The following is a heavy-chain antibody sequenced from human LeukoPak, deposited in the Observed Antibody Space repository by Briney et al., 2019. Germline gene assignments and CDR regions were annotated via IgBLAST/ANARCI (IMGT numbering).Heavy chain of an antibody. CDR3: ARGTTVTSSFDY. CDR1: GGSFSGYY. D-gene: IGHD4-17*01. CDR2: INHIGST. J-gene: IGHJ4*02. Sequence: SETLSLTCAVYGGSFSGYYWSWIRQPPGKGLEWIGEINHIGSTNYNPSLKSRVTISVDTSKNQFSLKLSSVTAADTAVYYCARGTTVTSSFDYRGQGTLVTVSS. V-gene: IGHV4-34*01.